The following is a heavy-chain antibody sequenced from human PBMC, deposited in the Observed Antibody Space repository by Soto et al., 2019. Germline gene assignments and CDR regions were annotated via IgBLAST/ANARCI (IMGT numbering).Heavy chain of an antibody. V-gene: IGHV3-23*01. CDR1: GFTFSSYA. Sequence: EVQLLESGGGLVQPGGSLRLSCAASGFTFSSYAMSWVRQAPGKGLEWVSAISGSGGSTYYADSVKGRFTISRDNSNNTQYLQMNSLRAEDTAVYYCAKAQVMTTGRLMVGYVDYVVWRWVPSFGYWGQGTLVTVPP. CDR3: AKAQVMTTGRLMVGYVDYVVWRWVPSFGY. D-gene: IGHD4-17*01. J-gene: IGHJ4*02. CDR2: ISGSGGST.